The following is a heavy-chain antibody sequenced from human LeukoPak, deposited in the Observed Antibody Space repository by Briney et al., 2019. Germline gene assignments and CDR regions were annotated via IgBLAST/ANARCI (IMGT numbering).Heavy chain of an antibody. CDR1: GGSISSSSYY. Sequence: PSETLSLTCTVSGGSISSSSYYWGWIRQPPGKGLEWIGYIYYSGSTYYNPSLKSRVTISVDTSKNQFSLKLSSVTAADTAVYYCARQMPGGQKYDSSGYYYDYWGQGTLVTVSS. V-gene: IGHV4-31*03. D-gene: IGHD3-22*01. CDR3: ARQMPGGQKYDSSGYYYDY. CDR2: IYYSGST. J-gene: IGHJ4*02.